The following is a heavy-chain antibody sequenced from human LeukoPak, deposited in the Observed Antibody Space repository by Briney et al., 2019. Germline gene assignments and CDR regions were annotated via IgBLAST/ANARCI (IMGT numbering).Heavy chain of an antibody. J-gene: IGHJ4*02. V-gene: IGHV4-38-2*01. CDR1: GYSISSGYY. CDR2: FYRSGGT. CDR3: ARYRSPSAITADYFDY. Sequence: SETLSLTCAVSGYSISSGYYWGWVRQPPGKGLEWIASFYRSGGTYYNLSLKSRVSISVDTSKNQFSLKLNSVTAADTAIYYCARYRSPSAITADYFDYWGRGTLVTVSS. D-gene: IGHD6-13*01.